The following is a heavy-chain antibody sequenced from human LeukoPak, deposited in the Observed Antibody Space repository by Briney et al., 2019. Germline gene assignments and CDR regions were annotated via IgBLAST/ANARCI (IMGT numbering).Heavy chain of an antibody. CDR2: INPNSGGT. CDR1: GYTFTGYY. V-gene: IGHV1-2*02. J-gene: IGHJ4*02. CDR3: ARSRGYSTPYYFDY. Sequence: ASVKVSGKASGYTFTGYYMHWVRQAPGQGLEWMGWINPNSGGTNYAQKFQGRVTMTRDTSISTAYMELSRLRSDDTAVYYCARSRGYSTPYYFDYWGQGTLVTVSS. D-gene: IGHD6-13*01.